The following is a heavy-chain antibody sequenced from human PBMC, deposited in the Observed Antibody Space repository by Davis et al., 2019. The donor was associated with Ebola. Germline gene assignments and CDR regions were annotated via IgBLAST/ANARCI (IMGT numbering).Heavy chain of an antibody. CDR3: AGGYRYGYWFDY. V-gene: IGHV1-69*10. J-gene: IGHJ4*02. CDR1: GYTFTSYG. CDR2: IIPILGIA. Sequence: SVTVSCKASGYTFTSYGISWVRQAPGQGLEWMGRIIPILGIANYAQKFQGRVTITADKSTSTAYMELSSLRSEDTAVYYCAGGYRYGYWFDYWGQGTLVTVSS. D-gene: IGHD5-18*01.